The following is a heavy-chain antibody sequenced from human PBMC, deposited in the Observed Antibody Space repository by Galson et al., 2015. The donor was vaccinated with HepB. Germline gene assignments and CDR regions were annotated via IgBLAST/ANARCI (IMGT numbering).Heavy chain of an antibody. Sequence: SLRLSCAASGSTFSSYAMSWVRQAPGKGLEWVAVIWYDGSNKYYADSVKSRFTISRDNSKNTLYLQMNSLRAEDTAVYYCARDMGLMRVATIFSPNDYYYYMDVWGKGTTVTVSS. CDR3: ARDMGLMRVATIFSPNDYYYYMDV. CDR2: IWYDGSNK. J-gene: IGHJ6*03. D-gene: IGHD5-12*01. CDR1: GSTFSSYA. V-gene: IGHV3-33*08.